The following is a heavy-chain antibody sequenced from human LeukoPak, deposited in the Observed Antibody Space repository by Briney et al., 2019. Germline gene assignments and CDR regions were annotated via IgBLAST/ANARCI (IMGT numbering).Heavy chain of an antibody. CDR3: ARHSASRYYYYGMDV. CDR2: IYYSGST. Sequence: SETLSLTCTVSGGSISSSSYYWGWIRQPPGKGLEWIGSIYYSGSTYYNPSLKSRVTISVDTSKNQFSLKLSSVTAAGTAVYYCARHSASRYYYYGMDVWGQGTTVTVSS. CDR1: GGSISSSSYY. V-gene: IGHV4-39*01. J-gene: IGHJ6*02. D-gene: IGHD6-6*01.